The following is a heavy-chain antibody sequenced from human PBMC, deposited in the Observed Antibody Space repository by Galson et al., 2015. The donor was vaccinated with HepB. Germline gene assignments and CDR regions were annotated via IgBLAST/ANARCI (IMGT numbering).Heavy chain of an antibody. Sequence: SVKVSCKASGYTFSTYGLTWVRQAPGQGLEWMGWISAETGNTNYAQNLQGRVTMTTDTSTSIAYMELRSLRYDDTAVYYCARAHQAEMYYDDRSAPVDYWGQGTLVTVSS. CDR1: GYTFSTYG. CDR3: ARAHQAEMYYDDRSAPVDY. D-gene: IGHD3-22*01. V-gene: IGHV1-18*01. J-gene: IGHJ4*02. CDR2: ISAETGNT.